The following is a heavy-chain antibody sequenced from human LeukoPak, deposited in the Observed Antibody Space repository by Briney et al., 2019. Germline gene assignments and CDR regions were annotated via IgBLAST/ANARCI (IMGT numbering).Heavy chain of an antibody. CDR1: GYTFTSYD. CDR3: ARFEQWKTSYYYGMDV. D-gene: IGHD6-19*01. V-gene: IGHV1-46*01. J-gene: IGHJ6*02. Sequence: GASVKVSCKASGYTFTSYDMHWVRQAPGQGLEWMGIINPSGGSTSYAQKFQGRVTMTRDTSTSTVYMELSSLRSEDTAVYYCARFEQWKTSYYYGMDVWGQGTTVTVSS. CDR2: INPSGGST.